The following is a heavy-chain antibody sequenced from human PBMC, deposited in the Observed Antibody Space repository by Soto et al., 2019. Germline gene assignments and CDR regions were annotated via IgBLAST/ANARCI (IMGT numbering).Heavy chain of an antibody. V-gene: IGHV1-18*01. CDR2: ISAYNGNT. Sequence: ASVKVSCKASGYTFTSYGISWVRQAPGQGLEWMGWISAYNGNTNYAQKLQGRVTMTTDTSTSTAYMELSRLRSDDTAVYYCARDHYYGSGSREFHYYYYMDVWGKGTTVTVSS. D-gene: IGHD3-10*01. J-gene: IGHJ6*03. CDR3: ARDHYYGSGSREFHYYYYMDV. CDR1: GYTFTSYG.